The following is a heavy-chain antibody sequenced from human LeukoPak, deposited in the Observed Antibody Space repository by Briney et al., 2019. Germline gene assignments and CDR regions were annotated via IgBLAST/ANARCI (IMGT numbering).Heavy chain of an antibody. CDR3: ATRPAETTWFGVFDY. V-gene: IGHV4-59*11. CDR1: GASMHNHY. J-gene: IGHJ4*02. D-gene: IGHD3-10*01. CDR2: VFDSETT. Sequence: PSETLSLTCSVSGASMHNHYWSWIRQPPGKALEWIGYVFDSETTHYNPSLKSRVSMSVDTSKNEFSLRLSSVTAADTALYYCATRPAETTWFGVFDYWSRGTLVTVSS.